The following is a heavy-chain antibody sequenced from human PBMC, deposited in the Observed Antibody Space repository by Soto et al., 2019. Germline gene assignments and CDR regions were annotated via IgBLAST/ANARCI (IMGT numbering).Heavy chain of an antibody. CDR1: GFTFTNYW. V-gene: IGHV5-51*01. Sequence: ESLKISCKASGFTFTNYWIGWVRQIPGEGLEWMGVIYPGDSDTRYSPSFQGQVTILADKSLNTAYLQWRRLRASDSAMYFCVRTGSSSGRFSDYWGQGTLVTVSS. J-gene: IGHJ4*01. CDR3: VRTGSSSGRFSDY. D-gene: IGHD2-2*01. CDR2: IYPGDSDT.